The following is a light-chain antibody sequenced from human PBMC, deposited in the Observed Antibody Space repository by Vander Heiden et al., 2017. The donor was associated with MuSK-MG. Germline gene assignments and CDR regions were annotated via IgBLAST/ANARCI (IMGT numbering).Light chain of an antibody. CDR2: ATS. Sequence: DIQMTQSPSSLSASVGDRVTTTCRASQSIGRYLNWYHQKPGKTPKPLIYATSNLQNGVPSRFSGSGSGTDFTLTINTLQPEDFATYYCQQTYNSPITFGQGTRLEI. CDR1: QSIGRY. J-gene: IGKJ5*01. V-gene: IGKV1-39*01. CDR3: QQTYNSPIT.